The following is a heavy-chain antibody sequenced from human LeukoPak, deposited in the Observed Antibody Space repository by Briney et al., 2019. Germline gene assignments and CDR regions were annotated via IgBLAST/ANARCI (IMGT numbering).Heavy chain of an antibody. V-gene: IGHV3-21*01. Sequence: GGSLRLSCAASGFTFSSYSMNWVRQAPGKELEWVSSISSSSSYIYYADSVKGRFTISRDNAKNSLYLQMNSLRAEDTAVYYCARDQELLLRHWGQGTLVTVSS. D-gene: IGHD1-26*01. CDR3: ARDQELLLRH. CDR2: ISSSSSYI. CDR1: GFTFSSYS. J-gene: IGHJ4*02.